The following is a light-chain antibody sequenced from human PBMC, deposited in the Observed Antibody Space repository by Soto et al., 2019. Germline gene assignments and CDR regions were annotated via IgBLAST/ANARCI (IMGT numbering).Light chain of an antibody. V-gene: IGKV1-5*01. CDR2: DAS. Sequence: DVQMNQSPSAVSASVGDRATITCRASQSISSWLAWYQQKPGKAPKLLIYDASTLQSGVPSRYSGSGSGTDFTLTISSLEPEDSAVYYCQQRHMWPITFGQGTRLEI. CDR1: QSISSW. J-gene: IGKJ5*01. CDR3: QQRHMWPIT.